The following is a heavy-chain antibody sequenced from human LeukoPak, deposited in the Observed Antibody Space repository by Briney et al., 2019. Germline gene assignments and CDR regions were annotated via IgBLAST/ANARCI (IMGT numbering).Heavy chain of an antibody. V-gene: IGHV3-15*01. CDR1: GFTFSNAW. J-gene: IGHJ6*03. CDR2: IKSKTDGGTT. Sequence: GGSLRLSCVASGFTFSNAWMSWVRQAPGKGLEWVGRIKSKTDGGTTDYAAPVKGRFTISRDDSKNTLYLQMNSLKTEDTAVYYCTNRGYYYYYMDVRGKGTTVTVSS. CDR3: TNRGYYYYYMDV.